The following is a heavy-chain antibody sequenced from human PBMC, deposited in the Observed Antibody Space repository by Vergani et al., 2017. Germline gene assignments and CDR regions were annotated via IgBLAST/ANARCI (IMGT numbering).Heavy chain of an antibody. CDR1: GFTFSNAW. CDR2: IKSKTDGGTT. Sequence: EVQLVESGGGLVKPGGSLRLSCAASGFTFSNAWMSWVRQAPGKGLEWVGRIKSKTDGGTTDYAAPVKGRFTISRDNSKNTLYLQMNSLRAEDTAVYYCAWNDCSGGSCYSRYWGQGTLVTVSS. D-gene: IGHD2-15*01. J-gene: IGHJ4*02. V-gene: IGHV3-15*01. CDR3: AWNDCSGGSCYSRY.